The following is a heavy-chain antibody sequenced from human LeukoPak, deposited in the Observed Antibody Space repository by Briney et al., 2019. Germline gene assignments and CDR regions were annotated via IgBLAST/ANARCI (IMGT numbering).Heavy chain of an antibody. J-gene: IGHJ4*02. CDR3: ATDPIYSGYAFRFDY. CDR1: GYTLTELS. CDR2: FDPEDGET. V-gene: IGHV1-24*01. Sequence: ASVKVSCKVSGYTLTELSMHWVRQAPGKGLEWMGGFDPEDGETIYAQKFQGRVTMTEDTSTDTAYMELSSLRSEDTAVYYCATDPIYSGYAFRFDYWGQGTLVIVSS. D-gene: IGHD5-12*01.